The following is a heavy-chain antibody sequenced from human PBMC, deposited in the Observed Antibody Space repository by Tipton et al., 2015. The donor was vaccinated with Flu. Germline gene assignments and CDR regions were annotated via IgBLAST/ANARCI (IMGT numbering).Heavy chain of an antibody. D-gene: IGHD2-2*01. CDR1: GGSVSSGSYY. V-gene: IGHV4-61*02. CDR3: ARDRWSSTREYYMDV. J-gene: IGHJ6*03. CDR2: IYTSGST. Sequence: TLSLTCTVSGGSVSSGSYYWSWIRQPAGKGLEWIGRIYTSGSTNYNPSLKSRVTISVDTSKNQFSLKLSSVTAADTAVYYCARDRWSSTREYYMDVWGKGTTVPVSS.